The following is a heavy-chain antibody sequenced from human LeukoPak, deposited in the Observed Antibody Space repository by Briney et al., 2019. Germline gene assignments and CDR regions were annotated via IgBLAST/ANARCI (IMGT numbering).Heavy chain of an antibody. CDR1: GFTFSDYY. CDR2: ISSSGSTI. Sequence: GGSLRLSCAASGFTFSDYYMSWIRQAPGKGLEWVSYISSSGSTIYYADSVKGRFTISRDNAKNSLYLQMNSLRAEDTAVYYCARDRFDFYDSSGRFYYWVQGTLVTVSS. J-gene: IGHJ4*02. V-gene: IGHV3-11*04. CDR3: ARDRFDFYDSSGRFYY. D-gene: IGHD3-22*01.